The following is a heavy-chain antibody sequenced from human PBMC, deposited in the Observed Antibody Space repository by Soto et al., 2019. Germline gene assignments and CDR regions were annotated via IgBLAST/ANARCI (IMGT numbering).Heavy chain of an antibody. Sequence: PSETLSLTCAVYGGSFSGYYWSWIRQPPGKGLEWIGEINHSGSTNYNPSLKSRVTISVDTSKNQFSLKLSSVTAADTAVYYCARGPYYYGSGSYQHYYYGMDVWGQGTTVTVSS. CDR3: ARGPYYYGSGSYQHYYYGMDV. D-gene: IGHD3-10*01. J-gene: IGHJ6*02. CDR1: GGSFSGYY. CDR2: INHSGST. V-gene: IGHV4-34*01.